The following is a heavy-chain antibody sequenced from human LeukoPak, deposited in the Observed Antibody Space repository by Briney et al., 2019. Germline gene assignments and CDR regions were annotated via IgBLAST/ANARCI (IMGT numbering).Heavy chain of an antibody. CDR1: DYSISSGHY. V-gene: IGHV4-38-2*02. Sequence: SETLSLTCTVSDYSISSGHYWGWIRQPPGKGLEWIGSIYHSGSTYYNPSLKSRVTISVDTSKNQFSLKLSSVTAADTAVYYCAREEVAVAGAYDYWGQGTLVTVSS. CDR2: IYHSGST. CDR3: AREEVAVAGAYDY. J-gene: IGHJ4*02. D-gene: IGHD6-19*01.